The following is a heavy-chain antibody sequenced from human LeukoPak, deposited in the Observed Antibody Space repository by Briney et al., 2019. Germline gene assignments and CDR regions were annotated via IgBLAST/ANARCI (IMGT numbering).Heavy chain of an antibody. CDR1: GGSFSGYY. J-gene: IGHJ6*03. D-gene: IGHD3-10*01. Sequence: SETLSLTCAVYGGSFSGYYWSWIRQPPGKGLEWIGEIDHSGSTNYNPSLKSRVTISVDTSKNQFSLMLSSVTAADTAVYYCARNYYGSGSPLYCYYYMDVWGKGTTVTISS. CDR2: IDHSGST. CDR3: ARNYYGSGSPLYCYYYMDV. V-gene: IGHV4-34*01.